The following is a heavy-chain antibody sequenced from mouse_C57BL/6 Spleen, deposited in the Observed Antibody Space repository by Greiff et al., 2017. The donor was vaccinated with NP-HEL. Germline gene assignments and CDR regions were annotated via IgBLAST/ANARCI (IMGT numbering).Heavy chain of an antibody. V-gene: IGHV1-80*01. CDR2: IYPGDGDT. J-gene: IGHJ2*01. D-gene: IGHD2-4*01. CDR1: GYAFSSYW. Sequence: QVQLQQSGAELVKPGASVKISCKASGYAFSSYWMNWVKQRPGKGLEWIGQIYPGDGDTNYNGKLKGKATLTADKSSSTAYMQLSSLTSEDSAVYFCARSGYYDYDEYYFDYWGQGTTLTVSS. CDR3: ARSGYYDYDEYYFDY.